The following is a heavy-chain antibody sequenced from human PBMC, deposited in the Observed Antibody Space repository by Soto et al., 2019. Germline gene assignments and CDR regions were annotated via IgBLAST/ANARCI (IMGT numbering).Heavy chain of an antibody. CDR1: GGSFSGYY. D-gene: IGHD6-6*01. CDR3: ARARSPIAARPNWFDP. V-gene: IGHV4-34*01. CDR2: INHSGST. Sequence: NPSETLSLTCAVYGGSFSGYYWSWIRQPPGKGLEWIGEINHSGSTNYNPSLKSRVTISVDTSKNQFSLKLSSVTAADTAVYYCARARSPIAARPNWFDPWGQGTLVTVSS. J-gene: IGHJ5*02.